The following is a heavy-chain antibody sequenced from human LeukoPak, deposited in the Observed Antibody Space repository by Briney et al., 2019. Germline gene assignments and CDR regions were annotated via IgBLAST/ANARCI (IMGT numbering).Heavy chain of an antibody. D-gene: IGHD1-1*01. CDR1: GFTFDDSA. J-gene: IGHJ3*02. CDR2: ISWNSGNI. V-gene: IGHV3-9*01. Sequence: GRSLRLSCAASGFTFDDSAMHWVRQAPGKGLEWVSGISWNSGNIGSADSVKGRFTISRDNAKNSLYLQMNTLRTEDTALYYCAKDNPTGRSHGSAWYAFDIWGQGTMVTVSS. CDR3: AKDNPTGRSHGSAWYAFDI.